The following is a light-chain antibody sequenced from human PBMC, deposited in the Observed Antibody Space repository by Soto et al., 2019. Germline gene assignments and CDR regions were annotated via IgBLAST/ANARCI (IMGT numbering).Light chain of an antibody. Sequence: EIGMTQYPDTLSVSPGERATLSCRASQSVSSNLAWYQQKPGQAPRLLIYGASTRATGIPARFSGSGSGTEFTLTISSLQSEDFAVYYCQQYNNWPPMTFGQGTRWIS. CDR3: QQYNNWPPMT. J-gene: IGKJ1*01. CDR2: GAS. V-gene: IGKV3-15*01. CDR1: QSVSSN.